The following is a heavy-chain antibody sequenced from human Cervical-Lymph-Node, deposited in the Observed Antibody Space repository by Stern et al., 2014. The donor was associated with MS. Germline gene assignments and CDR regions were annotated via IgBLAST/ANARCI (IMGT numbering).Heavy chain of an antibody. J-gene: IGHJ4*02. CDR2: IYPGDSDT. CDR3: AKGGWNFFDY. D-gene: IGHD6-19*01. CDR1: GFSFTSDS. V-gene: IGHV5-51*03. Sequence: EVQLVESGAEVKKPGESLKISCKGSGFSFTSDSIAWVRRMPGKGLEWMGIIYPGDSDTRSSPSFQGQVTISADRSFSTAYLQWSSLKASDTAMYYCAKGGWNFFDYWGQGTLVTVSS.